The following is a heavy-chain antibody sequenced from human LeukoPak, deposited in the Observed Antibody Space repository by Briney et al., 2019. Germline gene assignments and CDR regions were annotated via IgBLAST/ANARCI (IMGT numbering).Heavy chain of an antibody. CDR2: IYYSGST. CDR3: ARDAHYYDSNYFDY. Sequence: SETLSLTCTVSGGSISSSSYYWGWIRQPPGKGLEWIGSIYYSGSTYYNPSLKSRVTISVDTSKNQFSLKLSSVTAADTAVYYCARDAHYYDSNYFDYWGQGTLVTVSS. V-gene: IGHV4-39*07. D-gene: IGHD3-22*01. J-gene: IGHJ4*02. CDR1: GGSISSSSYY.